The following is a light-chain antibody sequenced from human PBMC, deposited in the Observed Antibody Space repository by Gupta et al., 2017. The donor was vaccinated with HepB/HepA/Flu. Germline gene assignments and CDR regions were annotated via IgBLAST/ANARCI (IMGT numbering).Light chain of an antibody. J-gene: IGKJ1*01. CDR2: AAS. V-gene: IGKV3-15*01. Sequence: EILMMQSPATLSVSRGDRATLTCRASQSISSYVAWYQQKPGQAPRLLIHAASPMATGIPSRFSGSGSGTDFTLTINSLQSEDFATYYCQQVNACPRSFGQGTKVEI. CDR3: QQVNACPRS. CDR1: QSISSY.